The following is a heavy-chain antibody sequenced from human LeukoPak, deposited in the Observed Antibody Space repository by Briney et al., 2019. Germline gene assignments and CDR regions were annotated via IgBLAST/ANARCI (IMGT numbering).Heavy chain of an antibody. CDR3: ARRTYYDFWSGYRNNWFDP. D-gene: IGHD3-3*01. CDR2: INHSGST. CDR1: GGSFSGYY. Sequence: SETLSLTCAVYGGSFSGYYWSWIRQPPGKGLEWIEEINHSGSTNYNPSLKSRVTISVDTSKNQFSLKLSSVTAADTAVYYCARRTYYDFWSGYRNNWFDPWGQGTLVTVSS. V-gene: IGHV4-34*01. J-gene: IGHJ5*02.